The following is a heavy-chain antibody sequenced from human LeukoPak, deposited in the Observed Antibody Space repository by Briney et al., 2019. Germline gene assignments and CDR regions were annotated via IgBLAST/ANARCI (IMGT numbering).Heavy chain of an antibody. D-gene: IGHD3-10*01. V-gene: IGHV4-39*01. CDR3: ARTGGYMVWGVQNWFDP. J-gene: IGHJ5*02. Sequence: WVRQAPGQGLEWIGSGTSYYNPSLKIRVTISVDTSRNQFSLKLTSVTAADTAVYYCARTGGYMVWGVQNWFDPWGQGTLVTVSS. CDR2: GTS.